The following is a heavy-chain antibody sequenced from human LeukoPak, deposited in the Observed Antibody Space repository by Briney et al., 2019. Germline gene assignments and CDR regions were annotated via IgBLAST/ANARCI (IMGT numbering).Heavy chain of an antibody. CDR2: ISRGGDNT. D-gene: IGHD6-19*01. V-gene: IGHV3-23*01. Sequence: QTGGSLRLSCAASGFPFSFYAMTWVRQAPGKGLEGVTGISRGGDNTYYADSVKGRFTISRDNSKNTLYLQMNSLRAEDTAVYCCAKDLGSSGWHLDYWGQGTMVTVSS. CDR1: GFPFSFYA. J-gene: IGHJ4*02. CDR3: AKDLGSSGWHLDY.